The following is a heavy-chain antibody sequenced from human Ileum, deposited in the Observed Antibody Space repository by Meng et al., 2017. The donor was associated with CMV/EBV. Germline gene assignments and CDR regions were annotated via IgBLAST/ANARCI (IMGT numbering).Heavy chain of an antibody. CDR3: TRALGLDY. CDR1: GFTFGDYA. J-gene: IGHJ4*02. Sequence: GESLKISCTASGFTFGDYAMSWVRQAPGKGLEWVGFIRSKAYGGTTEYAASVKGRFTISRDDSKSIAYLQMNSLKTEDTAVYYCTRALGLDYSGQGTLVTVSS. D-gene: IGHD3-16*01. CDR2: IRSKAYGGTT. V-gene: IGHV3-49*04.